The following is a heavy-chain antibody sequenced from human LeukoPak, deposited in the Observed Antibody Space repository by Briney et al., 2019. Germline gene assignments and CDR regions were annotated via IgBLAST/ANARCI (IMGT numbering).Heavy chain of an antibody. CDR1: GGSISSSSYY. Sequence: SETLSLTCTVSGGSISSSSYYWGWIRQPPGKGLGWIGSIYYSGSTYYNPSIKSRVTISVDSSKNQFSLKLSSVTAADTAVYYCARHLGAGIAGLYYYYYYYMDVWGKGTTVTVSS. J-gene: IGHJ6*03. CDR2: IYYSGST. CDR3: ARHLGAGIAGLYYYYYYYMDV. V-gene: IGHV4-39*01. D-gene: IGHD6-13*01.